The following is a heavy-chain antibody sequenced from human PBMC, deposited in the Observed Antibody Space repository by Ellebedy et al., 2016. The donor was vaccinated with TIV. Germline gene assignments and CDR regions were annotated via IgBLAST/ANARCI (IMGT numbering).Heavy chain of an antibody. CDR2: IYYSGST. J-gene: IGHJ4*02. V-gene: IGHV4-61*01. Sequence: SETLSLTXTVSGGSVSSGSYYWSWIRQPPGKGLEWIGYIYYSGSTNYNPSLKSRVTISVDTSKNQFSLKLSSVTAADTAVYYCARGTSGYYPYYFDYWGQGTLVTVSS. CDR3: ARGTSGYYPYYFDY. CDR1: GGSVSSGSYY. D-gene: IGHD3-22*01.